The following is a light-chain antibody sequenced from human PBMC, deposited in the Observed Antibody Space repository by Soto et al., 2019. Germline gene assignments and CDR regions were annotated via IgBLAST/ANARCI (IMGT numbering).Light chain of an antibody. CDR2: DVS. J-gene: IGLJ2*01. CDR1: SSDVGGYNY. CDR3: CSYAGIYTLL. V-gene: IGLV2-11*01. Sequence: QSALTQPRSVSGSPGQSVTISCTGTSSDVGGYNYVSWYQQHPGKAPKLMIYDVSKRPSGVPDRFSGSKSGNTASLTISGLQADDEADYYSCSYAGIYTLLFGGGTQLTVL.